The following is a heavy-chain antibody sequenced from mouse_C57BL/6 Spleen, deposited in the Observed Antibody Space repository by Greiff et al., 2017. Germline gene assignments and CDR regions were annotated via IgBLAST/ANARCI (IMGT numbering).Heavy chain of an antibody. CDR3: ARGYSNYPYWYFDV. CDR2: IYPGSGNT. V-gene: IGHV1-76*01. CDR1: GYTFTDYY. Sequence: QVQLKESGAELVRPGASVKLSCKASGYTFTDYYINWVKQRPGQGLEWIARIYPGSGNTYYNEKFKGKATLTAEKSSSTAYMQLSSLTSEDSAVYFCARGYSNYPYWYFDVWGTGTTVTVSS. J-gene: IGHJ1*03. D-gene: IGHD2-5*01.